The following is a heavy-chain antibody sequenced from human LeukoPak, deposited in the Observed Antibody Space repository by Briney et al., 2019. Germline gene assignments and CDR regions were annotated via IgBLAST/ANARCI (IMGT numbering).Heavy chain of an antibody. CDR3: ARLPRGSSPTY. V-gene: IGHV4-39*01. D-gene: IGHD1-26*01. CDR1: GGSISSSSYY. Sequence: KPSETLSLTCTVSGGSISSSSYYWGWIRQPPGKGLEWIGSIYYSGSTYYNPSLKSRVTISVDTSKNQFSLKLSSVTAADTAVYYCARLPRGSSPTYWGQGTLVTVSS. CDR2: IYYSGST. J-gene: IGHJ4*02.